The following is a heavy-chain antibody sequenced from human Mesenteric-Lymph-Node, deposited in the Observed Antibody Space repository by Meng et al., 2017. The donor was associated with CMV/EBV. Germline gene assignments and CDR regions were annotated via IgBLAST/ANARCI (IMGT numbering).Heavy chain of an antibody. CDR1: GGTVSSYA. CDR3: ATDGGHCSSTSCWGGD. CDR2: IIPIFGTA. J-gene: IGHJ4*02. V-gene: IGHV1-69*05. D-gene: IGHD2-2*01. Sequence: SVKVSCKASGGTVSSYAISWVRQAPGQGLEWMGGIIPIFGTANYAQRFQGRVTITTGESTSTAYMELSSLRSEDTAVYYCATDGGHCSSTSCWGGDWGQGTLVTVSS.